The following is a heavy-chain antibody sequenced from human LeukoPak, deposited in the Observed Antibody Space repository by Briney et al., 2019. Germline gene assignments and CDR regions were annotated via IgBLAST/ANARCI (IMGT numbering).Heavy chain of an antibody. D-gene: IGHD6-19*01. CDR3: AKDGGSSGWPRRDSQY. CDR2: ISGSGGST. Sequence: GGSLRLSCAASGFTFSSYAMSWVRQAPGKGLEWVSAISGSGGSTYYADSVKGRFTISRDNSKNTLYLQMNSLRAEDTAVYYCAKDGGSSGWPRRDSQYWGQRTLVTVSS. V-gene: IGHV3-23*01. CDR1: GFTFSSYA. J-gene: IGHJ4*02.